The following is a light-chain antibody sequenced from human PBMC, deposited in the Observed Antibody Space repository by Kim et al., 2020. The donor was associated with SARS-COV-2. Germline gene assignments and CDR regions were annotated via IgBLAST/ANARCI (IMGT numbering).Light chain of an antibody. CDR1: SSNIGSNY. Sequence: GQRFTTPCSGSSSNIGSNYVYWYQQLPGTAPKLLIYRNNQRPSGVPDRFSGSKSGTSASLAISGLRSEDEADYYCAAWDDSLSGPVFGGGTQLTVL. CDR2: RNN. V-gene: IGLV1-47*01. CDR3: AAWDDSLSGPV. J-gene: IGLJ2*01.